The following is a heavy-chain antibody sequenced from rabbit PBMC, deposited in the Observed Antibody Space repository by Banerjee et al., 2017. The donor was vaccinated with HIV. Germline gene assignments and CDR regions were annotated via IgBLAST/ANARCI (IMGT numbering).Heavy chain of an antibody. J-gene: IGHJ3*01. V-gene: IGHV1S7*01. CDR3: ARDGAGGSYFAL. D-gene: IGHD8-1*01. CDR1: GFTLSSYY. CDR2: IDPVFGIT. Sequence: SLKLSCTASGFTLSSYYMNWVRQAPGKGLEWIGYIDPVFGITYYANWVNGRFSISRENAQNTVFLQMTSLTAADTATYFCARDGAGGSYFALWGQGTLVTVS.